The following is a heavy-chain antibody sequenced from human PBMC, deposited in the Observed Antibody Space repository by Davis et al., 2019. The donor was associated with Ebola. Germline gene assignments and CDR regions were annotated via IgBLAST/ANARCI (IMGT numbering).Heavy chain of an antibody. J-gene: IGHJ5*02. V-gene: IGHV3-53*01. CDR3: ARDVMLRGGTTFGFDP. Sequence: PGGSLRLSCAASGFTVSSNYMSWVRQAPGKGLEWVSVIYGGGSTYYADSVKGRFTISRDNSKNTLYLQMNSLRAEDTAVYYCARDVMLRGGTTFGFDPWGQGTLVTVSS. D-gene: IGHD3-10*01. CDR2: IYGGGST. CDR1: GFTVSSNY.